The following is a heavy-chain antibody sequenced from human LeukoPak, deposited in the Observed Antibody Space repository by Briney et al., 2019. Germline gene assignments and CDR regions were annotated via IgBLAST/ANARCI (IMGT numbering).Heavy chain of an antibody. CDR1: GFTFSHYT. D-gene: IGHD2-2*01. Sequence: GGSLRLSCAASGFTFSHYTMNWVRQAPGKGLEWVSSISSSSSYIYYADSVKGRFTISRDNAKNSLYLQMNSLRAEDTAVYYCASRTVVVPAADDAFDIWGQGTMVTVSS. CDR3: ASRTVVVPAADDAFDI. V-gene: IGHV3-21*01. CDR2: ISSSSSYI. J-gene: IGHJ3*02.